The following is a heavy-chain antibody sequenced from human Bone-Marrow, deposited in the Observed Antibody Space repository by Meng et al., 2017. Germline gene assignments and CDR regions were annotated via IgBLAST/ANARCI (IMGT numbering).Heavy chain of an antibody. CDR3: ARDNCSGGSCSNWFDP. CDR2: IIPILGTA. Sequence: VKVSCKASGGTFSSYTISWVRQAPGQGLEWMGRIIPILGTANYAQKFQGRVTITADKSTSTAYMELSSLRSEDTAVYYCARDNCSGGSCSNWFDPWGQGTLVTVSS. CDR1: GGTFSSYT. V-gene: IGHV1-69*08. D-gene: IGHD2-15*01. J-gene: IGHJ5*02.